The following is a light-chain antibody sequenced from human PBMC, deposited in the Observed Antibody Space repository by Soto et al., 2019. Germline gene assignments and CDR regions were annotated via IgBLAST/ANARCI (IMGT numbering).Light chain of an antibody. V-gene: IGLV2-14*01. CDR1: SSDVGGYNY. J-gene: IGLJ2*01. CDR3: SSYTSSSTPVV. CDR2: DVS. Sequence: QSALTQPASVSGSPGQSITISCTGTSSDVGGYNYVSWYQQHPGKAPKLMIYDVSNRPSGVSNRFSGSKSDNTASLTISGLQAEDGADYYCSSYTSSSTPVVFGGGTKLNVL.